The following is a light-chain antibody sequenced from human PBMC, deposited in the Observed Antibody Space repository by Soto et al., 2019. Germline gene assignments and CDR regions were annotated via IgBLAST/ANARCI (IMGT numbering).Light chain of an antibody. J-gene: IGKJ2*01. CDR1: QSISSW. V-gene: IGKV1-5*03. Sequence: DIKMTQSPSTLSASVGDRVTITCRASQSISSWLAWYQQKPGKAPKLLIYKASTLEGGVPSRFSGSGSGTEFTLTISSLQPDDFAPYYCQEYNSDYLYTFGQGTRVEVK. CDR2: KAS. CDR3: QEYNSDYLYT.